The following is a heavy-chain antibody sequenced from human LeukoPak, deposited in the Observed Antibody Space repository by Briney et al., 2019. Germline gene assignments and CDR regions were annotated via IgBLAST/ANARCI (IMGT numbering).Heavy chain of an antibody. CDR1: GFTFGDYA. Sequence: GGSLRLSCTASGFTFGDYAMSWVRQAPGKGLEWVGFIRSKAYGGTTEYAASVKGRFTISRVDSKSIAYLQMNSLKTEDTAVYYCTSMTTVTTYYFDYWGQGTLVTVSS. J-gene: IGHJ4*02. CDR3: TSMTTVTTYYFDY. CDR2: IRSKAYGGTT. V-gene: IGHV3-49*04. D-gene: IGHD4-17*01.